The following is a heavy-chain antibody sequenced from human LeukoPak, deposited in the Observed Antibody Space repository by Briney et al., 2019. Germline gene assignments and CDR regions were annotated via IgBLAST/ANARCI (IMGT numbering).Heavy chain of an antibody. CDR3: ARDRAAARPLGYYYYMDV. J-gene: IGHJ6*03. D-gene: IGHD6-6*01. Sequence: GASVTLSCTASGYTFTGYYMHWVRQAPGQGLEWMGWVNPNSSGTNYAQKFQGRVTMTRDTSISTAYMELSRLRSDDTAVYYCARDRAAARPLGYYYYMDVWGKGTTVTVSS. CDR1: GYTFTGYY. V-gene: IGHV1-2*02. CDR2: VNPNSSGT.